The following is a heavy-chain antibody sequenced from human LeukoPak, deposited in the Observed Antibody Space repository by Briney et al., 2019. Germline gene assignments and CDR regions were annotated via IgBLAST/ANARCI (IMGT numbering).Heavy chain of an antibody. Sequence: GGSLRLSCAASGFTVSSNYMSWVRQAPRKGLEWVSVIYSGGSTYYADSVKGRFTISRDNSKNTLYLQMNSLRAEDTAVYYCAREGYYDSSGNYQHAFDIWGQGTMVTVSS. CDR3: AREGYYDSSGNYQHAFDI. CDR2: IYSGGST. V-gene: IGHV3-66*02. D-gene: IGHD3-22*01. J-gene: IGHJ3*02. CDR1: GFTVSSNY.